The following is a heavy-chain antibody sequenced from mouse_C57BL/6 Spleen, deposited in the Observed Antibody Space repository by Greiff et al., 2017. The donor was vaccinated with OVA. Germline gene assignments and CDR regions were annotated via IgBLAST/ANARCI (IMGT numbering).Heavy chain of an antibody. Sequence: QLQQSGAELVKPGASVKISCKASGYTFTDYYINWVKQRPGQGLEWIGKIGPGSGSTYYNEKFTGKATLTADKSSSTAYMQLSSLTSEDSAVYFCASPLYDYTLDYWGQGTTLTVSS. V-gene: IGHV1-77*01. CDR1: GYTFTDYY. J-gene: IGHJ2*01. CDR2: IGPGSGST. CDR3: ASPLYDYTLDY. D-gene: IGHD2-4*01.